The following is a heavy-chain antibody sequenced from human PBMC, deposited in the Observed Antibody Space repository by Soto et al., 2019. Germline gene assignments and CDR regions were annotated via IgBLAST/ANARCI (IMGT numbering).Heavy chain of an antibody. CDR1: GGTFSSYA. V-gene: IGHV1-69*06. J-gene: IGHJ6*02. CDR2: IIPIFGTA. D-gene: IGHD6-6*01. CDR3: ARGRYSSSSGGLYYYYGMDV. Sequence: SVKVSCKASGGTFSSYAISWLRQAPGQGLEWVGGIIPIFGTANYAQKFQGRVTITADKSTSTAYMELSSLRSEDTAVYYCARGRYSSSSGGLYYYYGMDVWGQGTTVTVSS.